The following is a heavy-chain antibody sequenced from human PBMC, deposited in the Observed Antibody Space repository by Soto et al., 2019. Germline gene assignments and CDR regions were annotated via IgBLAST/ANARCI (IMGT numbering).Heavy chain of an antibody. Sequence: EASVKVSCKASGYTFTSYYMHWVRQAPGQGLEWMGIINPSGGSTSYAQKFQGRVTMTRDTSTSTVYMELSSLRSEDTAVYYCARDRVMGWELLKLRPYYFDYWGQGTLVTVSS. D-gene: IGHD1-26*01. CDR1: GYTFTSYY. CDR2: INPSGGST. J-gene: IGHJ4*02. CDR3: ARDRVMGWELLKLRPYYFDY. V-gene: IGHV1-46*01.